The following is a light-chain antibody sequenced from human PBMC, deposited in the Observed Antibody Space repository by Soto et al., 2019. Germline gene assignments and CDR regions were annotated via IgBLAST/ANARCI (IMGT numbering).Light chain of an antibody. J-gene: IGLJ1*01. CDR2: RDN. CDR3: AAWDDTVRSYV. CDR1: ISNIGTNY. V-gene: IGLV1-47*01. Sequence: QSVLTQPPSVSGTPGQRVTISCSGGISNIGTNYVHWFQQLPGTAPKVLSNRDNQRPSGVPDRFSGSNSGTSASLPISGLRSADEAEYYCAAWDDTVRSYVFGTGTKVTVL.